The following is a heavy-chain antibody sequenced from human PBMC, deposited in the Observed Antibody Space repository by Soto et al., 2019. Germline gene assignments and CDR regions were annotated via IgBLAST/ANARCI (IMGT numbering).Heavy chain of an antibody. V-gene: IGHV4-34*01. Sequence: PSETLSLTCAVYGGSFSGYYWSWIRQPPGKGLEWIGEINHSGSTNYNPSLKSRVTISVDTSKNRFSLKLSSVTAADTAVYYCAREIVVVPAAMLYYYYYYYMDVWGKGTTVTVSS. CDR3: AREIVVVPAAMLYYYYYYYMDV. CDR1: GGSFSGYY. D-gene: IGHD2-2*01. CDR2: INHSGST. J-gene: IGHJ6*03.